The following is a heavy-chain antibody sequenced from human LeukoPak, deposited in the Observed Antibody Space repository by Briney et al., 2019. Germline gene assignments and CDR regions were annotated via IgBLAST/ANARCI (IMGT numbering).Heavy chain of an antibody. V-gene: IGHV1-2*02. Sequence: GVSVKVSCKASGYTFTGYYMHWVRQAPGQGLEWMGWINPNSGNTHYAQKFQDRVTMTRDTSISTAYMELSSLTSDDTAVYYCAREGAAAEDVNWFDPWGQGTLVTVSS. CDR2: INPNSGNT. D-gene: IGHD6-25*01. CDR1: GYTFTGYY. CDR3: AREGAAAEDVNWFDP. J-gene: IGHJ5*02.